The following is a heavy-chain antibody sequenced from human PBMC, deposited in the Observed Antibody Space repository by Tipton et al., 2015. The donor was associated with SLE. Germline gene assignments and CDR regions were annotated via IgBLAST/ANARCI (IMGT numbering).Heavy chain of an antibody. V-gene: IGHV4-34*01. D-gene: IGHD3-10*01. CDR2: INHSGST. CDR1: GGSFSGYY. CDR3: ARMGYGSGDY. Sequence: TLSLTCAVYGGSFSGYYWSWIRQPPGKGLEWIGEINHSGSTNYNPSLKSRVTISVDTSKNQFSLKLSSVTAADTAVYYCARMGYGSGDYWGQGILVTVSS. J-gene: IGHJ4*02.